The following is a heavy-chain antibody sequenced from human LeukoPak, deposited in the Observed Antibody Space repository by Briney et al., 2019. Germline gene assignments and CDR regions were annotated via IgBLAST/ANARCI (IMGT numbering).Heavy chain of an antibody. CDR3: ARGTLNWFDP. Sequence: SSETLSLTCAVYGGSFSGYYWSWIRQPPRKGLEWIGEINDSGSTNYNPSLKSRVTISVDTSKNQFSLKLSSVTAAATAVYYCARGTLNWFDPWGQGTLVTVSS. J-gene: IGHJ5*02. V-gene: IGHV4-34*01. CDR1: GGSFSGYY. CDR2: INDSGST.